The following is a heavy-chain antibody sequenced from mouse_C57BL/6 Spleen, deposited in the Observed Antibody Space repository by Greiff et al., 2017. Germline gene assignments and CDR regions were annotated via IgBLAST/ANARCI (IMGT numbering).Heavy chain of an antibody. J-gene: IGHJ2*01. V-gene: IGHV1-4*01. CDR1: GYTFTSYT. CDR3: ASSYFHGPDY. Sequence: QVQLQQSGAELARPGASVKMSCKASGYTFTSYTMHWVKQRPGQGLEWIGYINPSSGYTKYNQKFKDKATLTADKSSSTAYMQLSSLTSEDSAVYYCASSYFHGPDYWGQGTTLTVSS. CDR2: INPSSGYT. D-gene: IGHD1-1*01.